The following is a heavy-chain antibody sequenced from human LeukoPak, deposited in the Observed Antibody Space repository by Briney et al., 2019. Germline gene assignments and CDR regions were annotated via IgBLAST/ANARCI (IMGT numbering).Heavy chain of an antibody. V-gene: IGHV1-2*02. CDR3: AKDRGPQWWGSFDY. J-gene: IGHJ4*02. Sequence: ASVKVSCKASGYTFTCYYIHWVRQAPGQGLEWMGWINPHSGDTNYAQSIQGRVTMTRDTSISTVYMDLSRLRCDDTAVYYCAKDRGPQWWGSFDYWGQGTLVTVSS. CDR1: GYTFTCYY. D-gene: IGHD3-16*01. CDR2: INPHSGDT.